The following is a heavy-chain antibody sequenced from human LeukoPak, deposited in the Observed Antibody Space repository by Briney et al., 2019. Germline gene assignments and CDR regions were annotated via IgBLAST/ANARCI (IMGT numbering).Heavy chain of an antibody. Sequence: SSETLSLTCTVSGASITTYSWSWIRQPAGEGLEWIGRVHTSGSTNYNPPLKSRVTMSVDTSKNQFSPSLSSVTAADTAIYYCARGTGYYVFDYWGQGTLVTVSS. CDR3: ARGTGYYVFDY. CDR1: GASITTYS. V-gene: IGHV4-4*07. D-gene: IGHD3-9*01. CDR2: VHTSGST. J-gene: IGHJ4*02.